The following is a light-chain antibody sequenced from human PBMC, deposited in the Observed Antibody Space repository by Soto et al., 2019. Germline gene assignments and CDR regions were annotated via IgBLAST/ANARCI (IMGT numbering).Light chain of an antibody. V-gene: IGKV3-15*01. CDR2: GAS. CDR1: QSVSSN. Sequence: EIVWTQSPGTLSLSPGGRATLSCRASQSVSSNLAWYQQKPGQAPRLLIYGASTRATGIPARFSGSGSGTEFTLTISSLQSEDFAVYYCQQYNNWPVTFGQGTRLEIK. CDR3: QQYNNWPVT. J-gene: IGKJ5*01.